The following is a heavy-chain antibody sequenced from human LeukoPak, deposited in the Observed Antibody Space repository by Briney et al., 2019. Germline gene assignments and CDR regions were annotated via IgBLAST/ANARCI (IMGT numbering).Heavy chain of an antibody. CDR3: ARYIKGLYSSGIDY. D-gene: IGHD6-19*01. CDR2: ISSSGSTI. J-gene: IGHJ4*02. CDR1: GFTFSSYE. V-gene: IGHV3-48*03. Sequence: GGSLRLSCAASGFTFSSYEMNWVRQAPGKGLEWVSYISSSGSTIYYADSAKGRFTISRDNAKNSLYLQMNSLRAEDTAVYYCARYIKGLYSSGIDYWGQGTLVTVSS.